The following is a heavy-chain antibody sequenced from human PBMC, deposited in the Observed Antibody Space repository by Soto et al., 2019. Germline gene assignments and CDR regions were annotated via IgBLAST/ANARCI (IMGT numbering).Heavy chain of an antibody. D-gene: IGHD2-15*01. Sequence: ASVKVSCKASGYTFTGYYIHWVRQAPGQGLEWMGWINPNSGDTNLAQKFQGRVTMTRDTSISTTYMELSRLASDDTAAYFCARGIVVRGQGWFDPWGQGTRVTVSS. CDR3: ARGIVVRGQGWFDP. V-gene: IGHV1-2*02. CDR2: INPNSGDT. J-gene: IGHJ5*02. CDR1: GYTFTGYY.